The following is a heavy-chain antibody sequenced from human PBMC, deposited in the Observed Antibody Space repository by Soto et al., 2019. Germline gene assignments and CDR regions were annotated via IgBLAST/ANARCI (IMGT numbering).Heavy chain of an antibody. CDR3: ARGPRRKYSSSWYGSRNYYGMDV. Sequence: SETLSLTCAVYGGSFSGYYWSWIRQPPGKGLEWIGEINHSGSTNYNPSLKSRVTISVDTSKNQFSLKLSSVTAADTAVYYCARGPRRKYSSSWYGSRNYYGMDVWGQGTTVTVSS. CDR1: GGSFSGYY. V-gene: IGHV4-34*01. CDR2: INHSGST. J-gene: IGHJ6*02. D-gene: IGHD6-13*01.